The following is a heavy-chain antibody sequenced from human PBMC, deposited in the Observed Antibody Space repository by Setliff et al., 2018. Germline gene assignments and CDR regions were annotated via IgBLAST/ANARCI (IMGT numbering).Heavy chain of an antibody. J-gene: IGHJ6*03. D-gene: IGHD1-1*01. CDR2: VYSSVYSSGIT. V-gene: IGHV4-61*02. Sequence: SETLSLTCTVSGGSMSSGPNYWSWIRQPAGRGLEWVGRVYSSVYSSGITSYNPSLKSRVTISMDTSKNQFSLGLTSVTAADTAVYYCARESAGDESVRHLYYTDVWGQGTTVTVSS. CDR1: GGSMSSGPNY. CDR3: ARESAGDESVRHLYYTDV.